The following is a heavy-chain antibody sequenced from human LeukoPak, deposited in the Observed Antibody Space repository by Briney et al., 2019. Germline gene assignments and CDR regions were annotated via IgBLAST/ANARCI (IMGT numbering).Heavy chain of an antibody. CDR1: GFTFSSYA. D-gene: IGHD2-15*01. Sequence: GGSLRLSCAASGFTFSSYAMSWVRQAPGKGLEWVSAISCSGGTTYYADSVKGRFTISRDNSKNTLYLQMNSLRAEDTAVYYCAKVGPRYCSGGSCSPPSWFDPWGQGTLVTVSS. CDR2: ISCSGGTT. V-gene: IGHV3-23*01. J-gene: IGHJ5*02. CDR3: AKVGPRYCSGGSCSPPSWFDP.